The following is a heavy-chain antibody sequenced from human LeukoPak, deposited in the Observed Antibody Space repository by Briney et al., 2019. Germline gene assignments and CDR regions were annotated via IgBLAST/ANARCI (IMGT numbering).Heavy chain of an antibody. CDR2: ISSSSSYI. CDR3: ARDLIIWGASLLGAFDI. V-gene: IGHV3-21*01. CDR1: GFTFSSYS. J-gene: IGHJ4*02. D-gene: IGHD3-16*01. Sequence: GGSLRLSCAASGFTFSSYSMTWVRQAPGKGLEWVSSISSSSSYIYYADSVKGRFTISRDNAKNSLYLQMNSLRAEDTAVYYCARDLIIWGASLLGAFDIWGQGTLVTVSS.